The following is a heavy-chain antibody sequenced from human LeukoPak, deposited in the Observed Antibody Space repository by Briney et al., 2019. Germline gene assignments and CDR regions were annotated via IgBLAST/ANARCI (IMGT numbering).Heavy chain of an antibody. Sequence: GASVKVSCKASGYTFTSYYMHWVRQAPGQGLEWMGIINPSGGSTSYAQKFQGRVTMTRDMSTSTVYMELSSLRSEDTAVYYCARDKDYGDYVGTDSGSYYQDYWGQGTLVTVSS. CDR1: GYTFTSYY. CDR3: ARDKDYGDYVGTDSGSYYQDY. CDR2: INPSGGST. J-gene: IGHJ4*02. V-gene: IGHV1-46*01. D-gene: IGHD1-26*01.